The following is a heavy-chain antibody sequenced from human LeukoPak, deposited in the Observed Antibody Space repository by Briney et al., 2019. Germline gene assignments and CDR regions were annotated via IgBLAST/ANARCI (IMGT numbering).Heavy chain of an antibody. CDR3: AGQGTDQNLSRYYFDY. V-gene: IGHV1-2*06. CDR1: GYTFTGYY. Sequence: ASVKVSCKASGYTFTGYYMHWVRQAPGQGLEWMGRINPNSGGTNYAQKFQGRVTMTRDTSISTAYMELSRLRSDDTAVYYCAGQGTDQNLSRYYFDYWGQGTLVTVSS. CDR2: INPNSGGT. D-gene: IGHD1-1*01. J-gene: IGHJ4*02.